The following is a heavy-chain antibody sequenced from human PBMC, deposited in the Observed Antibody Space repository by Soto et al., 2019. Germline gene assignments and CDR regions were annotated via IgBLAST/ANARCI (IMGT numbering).Heavy chain of an antibody. CDR2: INHSGST. D-gene: IGHD3-3*01. V-gene: IGHV4-34*01. J-gene: IGHJ6*02. CDR3: ARARGSDFWSGYYSYYYYYRMDV. CDR1: GGSFSGYY. Sequence: SETLSLTCAVYGGSFSGYYWSWIRQPPGKXLEWIGEINHSGSTNYNPSLKSRVTISVDTSKNQFSLKLSSVTAADTAVYYCARARGSDFWSGYYSYYYYYRMDVWGQGTTVTVSS.